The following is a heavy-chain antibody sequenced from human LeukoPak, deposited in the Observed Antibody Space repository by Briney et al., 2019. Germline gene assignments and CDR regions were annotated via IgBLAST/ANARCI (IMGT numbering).Heavy chain of an antibody. CDR2: IKQDGSER. Sequence: GGSLRLSCAASGFTFHYNWMTWVRQAPGKGLEWVADIKQDGSERHYEDSVKGRFTISRDSSKNTLYLQMNSLRAEDTAVYYCAKVLPGPFDYWGQGTLVTVSS. CDR3: AKVLPGPFDY. D-gene: IGHD1-1*01. V-gene: IGHV3-7*01. J-gene: IGHJ4*02. CDR1: GFTFHYNW.